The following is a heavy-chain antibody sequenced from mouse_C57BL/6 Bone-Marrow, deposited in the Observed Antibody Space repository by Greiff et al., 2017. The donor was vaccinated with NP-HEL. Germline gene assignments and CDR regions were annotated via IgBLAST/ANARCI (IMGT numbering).Heavy chain of an antibody. Sequence: EVQLVESGGGLVQSGRSLRLSCATSGFTFSDFYMEWVRQAPGKGLEWIAASRNKANDYTTEYSASVKGRFIVSTDSPQSILYLQKNALRAEDTAIYDCARDADYDYDDWFAYWGQGTLVTVAA. CDR2: SRNKANDYTT. D-gene: IGHD2-4*01. V-gene: IGHV7-1*01. CDR1: GFTFSDFY. CDR3: ARDADYDYDDWFAY. J-gene: IGHJ3*01.